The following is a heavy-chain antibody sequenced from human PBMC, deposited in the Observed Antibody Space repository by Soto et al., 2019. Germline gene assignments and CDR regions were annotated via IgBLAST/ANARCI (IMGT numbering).Heavy chain of an antibody. Sequence: PSETLSLTCTVSGGSVSSGSYYWSWIRQPPGKGLEWIGYIYYSGSTNYNPSLKSRVTISVDTSKNQFSLKLSSVTAADTAVYYCARYGDDMIDYWGQGTLVTVSS. CDR2: IYYSGST. D-gene: IGHD4-17*01. CDR1: GGSVSSGSYY. CDR3: ARYGDDMIDY. J-gene: IGHJ4*02. V-gene: IGHV4-61*01.